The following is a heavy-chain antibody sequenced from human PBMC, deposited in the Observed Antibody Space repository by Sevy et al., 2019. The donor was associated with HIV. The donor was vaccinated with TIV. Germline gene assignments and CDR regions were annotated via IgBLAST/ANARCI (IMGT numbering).Heavy chain of an antibody. CDR2: INEDGSRL. Sequence: GESLKISCVASGFTFSDSWMTWVRQAPGKGLERIAFINEDGSRLGYVDSVRGRFTISRENTKNSLDLQMNGLRAEDTAVYFCARDRAYSELDYWGQGTLVTVSS. D-gene: IGHD5-18*01. V-gene: IGHV3-7*01. J-gene: IGHJ4*02. CDR1: GFTFSDSW. CDR3: ARDRAYSELDY.